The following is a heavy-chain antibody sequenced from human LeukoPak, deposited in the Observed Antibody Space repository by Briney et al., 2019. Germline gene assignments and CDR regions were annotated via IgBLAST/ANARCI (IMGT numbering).Heavy chain of an antibody. V-gene: IGHV4-39*01. D-gene: IGHD6-13*01. CDR2: IYYSGST. CDR3: ARGLTGRRVAAATHWVY. J-gene: IGHJ4*02. Sequence: PSETLSLTCTVSGGSISSSSYYWGWIRQPPGKGLEWIGSIYYSGSTYYNPSLKSRVTISVDTSKNQFSLKLSSVTAADTAVYYCARGLTGRRVAAATHWVYWGQGTLVTVSS. CDR1: GGSISSSSYY.